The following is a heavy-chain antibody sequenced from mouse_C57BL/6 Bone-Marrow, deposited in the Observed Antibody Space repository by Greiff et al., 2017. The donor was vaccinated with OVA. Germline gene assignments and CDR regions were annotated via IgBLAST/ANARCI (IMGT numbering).Heavy chain of an antibody. V-gene: IGHV1-69*01. CDR2: IDPSDSYT. CDR3: ARWGRYGNSAWFAY. D-gene: IGHD2-1*01. J-gene: IGHJ3*01. CDR1: GYTFTSYW. Sequence: QVQLQQPGAELVMPGASVKLSCKASGYTFTSYWMHWVKQRPGQGLEWIGEIDPSDSYTNYNQKFKGKSTLTVDKSSSTAYMQISSLTSEGAAVYYCARWGRYGNSAWFAYWGQGTLVTVSA.